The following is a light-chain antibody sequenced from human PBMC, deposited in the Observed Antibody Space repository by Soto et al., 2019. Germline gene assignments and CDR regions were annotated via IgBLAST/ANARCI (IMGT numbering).Light chain of an antibody. CDR3: QQRSNWPIH. Sequence: EIVLTQSPATLSLSPGERATLSCRASQSVSSYLAWYQQKPGQAPSLLIYDASNRATGIPARFSGSGSGTDFTLTISSLEPEDFAVYYSQQRSNWPIHFGQGTRLEIK. J-gene: IGKJ5*01. CDR1: QSVSSY. V-gene: IGKV3-11*01. CDR2: DAS.